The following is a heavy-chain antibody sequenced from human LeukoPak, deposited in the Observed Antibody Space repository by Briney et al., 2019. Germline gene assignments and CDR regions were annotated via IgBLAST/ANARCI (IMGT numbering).Heavy chain of an antibody. CDR2: IIPIFGTA. Sequence: SVKVSCKASGGTFSSYAVSWVRQAPGQGLEWMGGIIPIFGTANYAQKFQGRVTITADESTSTAYMELSSLRSEDTAVYYCARGEVRGVIITYYFDYWGQGTLVTVSS. V-gene: IGHV1-69*13. CDR3: ARGEVRGVIITYYFDY. D-gene: IGHD3-10*01. CDR1: GGTFSSYA. J-gene: IGHJ4*02.